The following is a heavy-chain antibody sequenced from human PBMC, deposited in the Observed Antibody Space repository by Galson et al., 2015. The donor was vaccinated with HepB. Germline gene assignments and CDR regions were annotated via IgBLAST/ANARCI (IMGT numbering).Heavy chain of an antibody. CDR1: GLSFSNYG. CDR3: ARGGDGDLYYLDY. Sequence: SLRLSCAASGLSFSNYGMHWVRQAPGKGLEWVGIIWYDGSNIKYADSVKGRLTISRDNSKNTLYLQMDCLRAEDTAVYYCARGGDGDLYYLDYWGQGTLVTVSS. D-gene: IGHD4-17*01. V-gene: IGHV3-33*01. J-gene: IGHJ4*02. CDR2: IWYDGSNI.